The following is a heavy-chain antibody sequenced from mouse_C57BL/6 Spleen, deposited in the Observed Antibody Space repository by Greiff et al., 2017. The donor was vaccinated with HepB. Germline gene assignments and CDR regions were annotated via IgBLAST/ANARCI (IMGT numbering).Heavy chain of an antibody. D-gene: IGHD2-4*01. J-gene: IGHJ1*03. CDR1: GYSITSDY. Sequence: EVKLMESGPGLAKPSQTLSLTCSVTGYSITSDYWNWIRKFPGNKLEYMGYISYSGSTYYNPSLKSRISITRDTSKNQYYLQLNSVTTEDTATYYCARGSYYDYDVYWYFDVWGTGTTVTVSS. CDR2: ISYSGST. CDR3: ARGSYYDYDVYWYFDV. V-gene: IGHV3-8*01.